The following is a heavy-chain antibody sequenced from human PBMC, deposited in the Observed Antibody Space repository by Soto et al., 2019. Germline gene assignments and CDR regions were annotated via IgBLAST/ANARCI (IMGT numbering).Heavy chain of an antibody. CDR2: IDSSGEK. CDR1: GLSITDSEMG. V-gene: IGHV2-26*01. D-gene: IGHD6-19*01. J-gene: IGHJ5*02. CDR3: ARRHLAVAVSPWFDP. Sequence: QVTLKESGPVLVNPTETLTLRCTVSGLSITDSEMGVSWIRQPPGQPLEWLAHIDSSGEKSYRTFLKSRLAISKDTSKSQIVPTMTIMDPADTATYYCARRHLAVAVSPWFDPWGQGIPVTVSS.